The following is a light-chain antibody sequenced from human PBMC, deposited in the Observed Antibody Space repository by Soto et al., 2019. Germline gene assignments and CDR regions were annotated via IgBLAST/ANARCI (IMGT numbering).Light chain of an antibody. J-gene: IGKJ2*02. CDR3: QQYNNWPPCT. CDR1: QSVSSN. CDR2: GAS. Sequence: EIVLTQSPATLSVSPGERATLSCRASQSVSSNLAWYQQKPGQAPRLLLYGASTRATCIPDRFSGSGSGTDSTLTISSLPSEDFAVYYCQQYNNWPPCTFGQGTKLEIK. V-gene: IGKV3-15*01.